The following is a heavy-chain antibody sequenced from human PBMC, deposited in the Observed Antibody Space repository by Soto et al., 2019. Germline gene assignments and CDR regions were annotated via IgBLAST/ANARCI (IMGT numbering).Heavy chain of an antibody. V-gene: IGHV4-61*01. J-gene: IGHJ4*02. D-gene: IGHD4-17*01. CDR1: GGSLSSGSYY. Sequence: SETLSLTCTVSGGSLSSGSYYWSWIRPPPGKGLEWIGYIYYSGSTNYNPSLKSPGPISLEPPKNQFSLKLSSVTAPDTAVDHCASYYGGNSDYFDYWGQGTLFTVSS. CDR3: ASYYGGNSDYFDY. CDR2: IYYSGST.